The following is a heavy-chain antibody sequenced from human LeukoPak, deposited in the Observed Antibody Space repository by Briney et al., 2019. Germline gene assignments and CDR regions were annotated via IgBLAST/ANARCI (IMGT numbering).Heavy chain of an antibody. CDR1: GFTFSSYW. V-gene: IGHV3-7*01. D-gene: IGHD3-3*01. Sequence: GGSLRLSCAASGFTFSSYWMSWVRQAPGKGLEWVANIKQDGSEKYYVDSVKGRFTISRDNAKNSLYLQMNSLRAEDTAVYYCARGLRFLEWLFDYWGQGTLVTVSS. J-gene: IGHJ4*02. CDR2: IKQDGSEK. CDR3: ARGLRFLEWLFDY.